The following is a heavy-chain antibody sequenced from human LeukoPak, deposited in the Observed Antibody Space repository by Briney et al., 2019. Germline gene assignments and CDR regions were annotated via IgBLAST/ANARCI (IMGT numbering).Heavy chain of an antibody. Sequence: GSHRLSCVVSGFTVSSKYMSWVRQAPGRGLEWVSFIYSGGSTFYSDSVKGRSTISRDNSKNTVYLQMNSLRAEDTAVYYCARGSPDTPLDVWGQGTPGTVSS. D-gene: IGHD3-9*01. CDR2: IYSGGST. CDR1: GFTVSSKY. CDR3: ARGSPDTPLDV. V-gene: IGHV3-66*01. J-gene: IGHJ6*02.